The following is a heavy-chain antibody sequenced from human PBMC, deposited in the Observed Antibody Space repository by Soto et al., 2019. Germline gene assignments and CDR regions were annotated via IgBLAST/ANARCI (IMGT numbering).Heavy chain of an antibody. CDR3: AKDKWELIDSGAPQFDY. CDR2: ISGSGGST. J-gene: IGHJ4*02. V-gene: IGHV3-23*01. CDR1: GFTFSSYA. Sequence: HPGGSLRLSCAASGFTFSSYAMSWVRQAPGKGLEWVSAISGSGGSTYYADSVKGRFTISRDNSKNTLYLQMNSLRAEDTAVYYCAKDKWELIDSGAPQFDYWGQGTLVTSPQ. D-gene: IGHD1-26*01.